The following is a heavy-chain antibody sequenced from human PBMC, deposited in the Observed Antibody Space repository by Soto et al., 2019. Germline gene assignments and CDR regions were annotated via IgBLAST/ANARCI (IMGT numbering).Heavy chain of an antibody. Sequence: QVQLVESGGGVVQPGTSLRLSCVGSGFTFRSYVIHWVRQAPGKGLEWVALTSYDGSNNFYGASVKGRFTISRHNSRNTVELQMDILRFEDAALFYCARWGTTGGLDVWGQGTLVSVSS. CDR1: GFTFRSYV. D-gene: IGHD3-16*01. J-gene: IGHJ4*02. CDR3: ARWGTTGGLDV. CDR2: TSYDGSNN. V-gene: IGHV3-33*05.